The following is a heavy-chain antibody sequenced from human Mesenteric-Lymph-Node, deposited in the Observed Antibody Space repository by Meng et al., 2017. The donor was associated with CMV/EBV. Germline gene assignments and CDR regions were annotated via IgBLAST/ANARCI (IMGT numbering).Heavy chain of an antibody. CDR1: GFTFSSYS. J-gene: IGHJ4*02. D-gene: IGHD2-21*02. CDR2: ISSSSSTI. CDR3: ARGGMAMTLDY. Sequence: GESLKISCAASGFTFSSYSMNWVRQAPGKGLEWVSYISSSSSTIYYADSVKGRFTISRDNAKNSLYLQMNSLRAEDTAVYYCARGGMAMTLDYWGQGTLVTVSS. V-gene: IGHV3-48*04.